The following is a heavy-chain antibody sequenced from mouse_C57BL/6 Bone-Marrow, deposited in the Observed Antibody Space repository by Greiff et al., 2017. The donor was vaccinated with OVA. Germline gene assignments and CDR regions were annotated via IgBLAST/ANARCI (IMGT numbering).Heavy chain of an antibody. Sequence: EVKLVESGGGLVQPGGSLSLSCAASGFTFTDYYMSWVRQPPGKALEWLGFIRNKANGYTTEYSAYVQGRFTISRDNSLSIHYLQMNALRSEDSATYYCARYRHYYGSSYDAMDYWGQGTSVTVSS. CDR1: GFTFTDYY. V-gene: IGHV7-3*01. CDR3: ARYRHYYGSSYDAMDY. J-gene: IGHJ4*01. CDR2: IRNKANGYTT. D-gene: IGHD1-1*01.